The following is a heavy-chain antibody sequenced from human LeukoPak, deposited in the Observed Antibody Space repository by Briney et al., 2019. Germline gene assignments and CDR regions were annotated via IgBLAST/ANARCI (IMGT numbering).Heavy chain of an antibody. CDR2: IYYSGST. D-gene: IGHD3-16*01. CDR1: GGSISSYY. J-gene: IGHJ5*02. Sequence: SETLSLTCTVSGGSISSYYRSWIRQPPGKGLEWIGYIYYSGSTNYNPSLKSRVTISVDTSKNQFSLKLSSVTAADTAVYYCARHSRFGFGDLDLWGQGTLVTVSS. CDR3: ARHSRFGFGDLDL. V-gene: IGHV4-59*08.